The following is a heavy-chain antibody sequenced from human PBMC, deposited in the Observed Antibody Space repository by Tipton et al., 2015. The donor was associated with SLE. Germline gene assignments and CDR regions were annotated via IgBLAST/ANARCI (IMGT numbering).Heavy chain of an antibody. CDR2: IYYSGST. Sequence: TLSLTCTVSGGSISSWSYYWGWIRLPPGKGLEWIGYIYYSGSTNYNPSLKSRVTISVDTSKNQFSLKLSSVTAADTAVYYCARDRVYSSSYYMDVWGKGTTVTVSS. V-gene: IGHV4-61*01. CDR3: ARDRVYSSSYYMDV. D-gene: IGHD6-13*01. J-gene: IGHJ6*03. CDR1: GGSISSWSYY.